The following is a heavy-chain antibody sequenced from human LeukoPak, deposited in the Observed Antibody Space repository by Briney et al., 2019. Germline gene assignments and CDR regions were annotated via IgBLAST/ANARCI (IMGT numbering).Heavy chain of an antibody. CDR1: GYSISSGYY. Sequence: PSETLSLTCTVSGYSISSGYYWGWIRQPPGKGLEWIGSIYHSGSTYYNPSLKSRVTISVDTSKNQFSLKLSSVTAADTAVYYCARRGRYGPPFPHYYGSGSYCYWGQGTLVTVSS. CDR3: ARRGRYGPPFPHYYGSGSYCY. D-gene: IGHD3-10*01. V-gene: IGHV4-38-2*02. CDR2: IYHSGST. J-gene: IGHJ4*02.